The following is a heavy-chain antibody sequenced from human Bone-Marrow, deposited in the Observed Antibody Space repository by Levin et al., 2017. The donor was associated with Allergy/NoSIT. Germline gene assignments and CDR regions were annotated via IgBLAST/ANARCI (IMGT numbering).Heavy chain of an antibody. V-gene: IGHV3-21*01. Sequence: GESLKISCAASGFNFSTYNMNWVRQTPGKGLEWVSSITRRSDYMYYADSVKGRFIISRDNAKNSLFLQMNSLRVDDTAVYYCTKDRTYGILWNYGMDVWGQGTTVTVSS. J-gene: IGHJ6*02. CDR3: TKDRTYGILWNYGMDV. CDR2: ITRRSDYM. CDR1: GFNFSTYN. D-gene: IGHD4-17*01.